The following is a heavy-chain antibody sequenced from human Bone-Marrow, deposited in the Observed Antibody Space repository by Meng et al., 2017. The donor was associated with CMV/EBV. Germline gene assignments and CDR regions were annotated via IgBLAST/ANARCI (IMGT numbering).Heavy chain of an antibody. J-gene: IGHJ6*02. D-gene: IGHD3-3*01. V-gene: IGHV3-69-1*02. CDR1: GFTFSDYY. CDR2: ISSSSTI. CDR3: ARELRFLEGYYYYGMDV. Sequence: GGSLRLSCAASGFTFSDYYMNWVRQAPGKGLEWVSSISSSSTIYYADSVKGRFTISRDNAKNSLYLQMNSLRAEGTAVYYCARELRFLEGYYYYGMDVWGQGTTDTVSS.